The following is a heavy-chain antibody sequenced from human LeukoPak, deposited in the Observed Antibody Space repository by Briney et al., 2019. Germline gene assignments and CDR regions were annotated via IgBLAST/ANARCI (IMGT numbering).Heavy chain of an antibody. D-gene: IGHD3-22*01. CDR1: GYNFSGHY. CDR3: ASPPLSSAMYSAD. CDR2: IKPSDGDT. V-gene: IGHV1-2*02. J-gene: IGHJ4*02. Sequence: ASVKVSCKASGYNFSGHYMHWVRQAPGQGLEWMGWIKPSDGDTNYAQNFQGRVTMTRDTSISTAYMELSSLRSDDTAVYYCASPPLSSAMYSADWGQGTLVTVSS.